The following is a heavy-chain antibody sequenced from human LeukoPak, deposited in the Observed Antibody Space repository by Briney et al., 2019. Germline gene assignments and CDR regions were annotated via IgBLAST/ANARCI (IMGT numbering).Heavy chain of an antibody. J-gene: IGHJ6*03. Sequence: GGTLRLSCAASGFTFSSYGISWVRQAPGKGLEWVSTISGNGGSTYYTDSVKGRFTISRDSSKNTLYLQMNSLRAEDTAVYYCALVRGHFYMDVWGKGTTVTISS. CDR2: ISGNGGST. D-gene: IGHD3-10*01. CDR1: GFTFSSYG. V-gene: IGHV3-23*01. CDR3: ALVRGHFYMDV.